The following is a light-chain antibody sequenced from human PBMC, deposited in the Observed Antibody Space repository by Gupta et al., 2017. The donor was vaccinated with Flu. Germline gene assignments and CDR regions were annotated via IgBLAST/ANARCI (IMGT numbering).Light chain of an antibody. V-gene: IGLV2-14*03. CDR2: DVS. CDR3: TSYTTSATFV. Sequence: SITISCTGTSSDIGATNYVSWHQHHPDTPPKVIIYDVSNRPSGVSNRFSASKSGTTASLTISGLQAEDEAYYYCTSYTTSATFVFGGGTKITVL. J-gene: IGLJ1*01. CDR1: SSDIGATNY.